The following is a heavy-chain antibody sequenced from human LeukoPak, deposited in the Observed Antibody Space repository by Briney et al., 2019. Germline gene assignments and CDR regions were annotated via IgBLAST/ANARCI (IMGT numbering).Heavy chain of an antibody. CDR2: ISYDGSNK. CDR3: AKIPIPKYSSGWYYFDY. Sequence: GRSLRLSCAASGFTFSSYGMHWVRQAPGKGLEWAAVISYDGSNKYYADSVKGRFTISRDNSKNTLYLQMNSLRAEDTAVYYCAKIPIPKYSSGWYYFDYWGQGTLVTVSS. V-gene: IGHV3-30*18. CDR1: GFTFSSYG. J-gene: IGHJ4*02. D-gene: IGHD6-19*01.